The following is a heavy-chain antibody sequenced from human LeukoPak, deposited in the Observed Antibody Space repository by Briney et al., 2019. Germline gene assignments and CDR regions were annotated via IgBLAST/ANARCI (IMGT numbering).Heavy chain of an antibody. CDR3: ARSSTPMAADC. V-gene: IGHV1-46*01. Sequence: GASVKVSCKASGYTFTSCYMHWVRQAPGQGLEWMGIINPSGTSTSYAQKFQGRVTMTRDTSTSTVYMELSSLRSEDTAVYYCARSSTPMAADCWGQGTLVTVSS. CDR1: GYTFTSCY. J-gene: IGHJ4*02. D-gene: IGHD5-18*01. CDR2: INPSGTST.